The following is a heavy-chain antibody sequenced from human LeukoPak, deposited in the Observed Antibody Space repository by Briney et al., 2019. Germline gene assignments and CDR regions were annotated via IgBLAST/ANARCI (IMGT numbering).Heavy chain of an antibody. D-gene: IGHD1-26*01. J-gene: IGHJ4*02. V-gene: IGHV4-59*08. CDR1: GGSISSYY. CDR2: IYHSGST. CDR3: ASLWEYYFDH. Sequence: SETLSLTCTVSGGSISSYYWSWIRQPPGKGLEWIGYIYHSGSTNYNPSLKSRVSISLDTSKSQFSLRLTSVTAADTAVYYCASLWEYYFDHWGQGAQVTVSS.